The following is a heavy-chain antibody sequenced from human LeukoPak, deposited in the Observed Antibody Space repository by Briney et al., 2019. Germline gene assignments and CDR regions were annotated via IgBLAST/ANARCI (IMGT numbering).Heavy chain of an antibody. CDR3: ASPGSYSSMDWFDP. CDR1: GFTFSSYA. J-gene: IGHJ5*02. D-gene: IGHD3-10*01. Sequence: GGSLRLSCAASGFTFSSYAMSWVRQAPGKGPEWVSSISDSGGSTYYADSVKGRFTISRGNSKNTLYLQMNSLRAEDTAVYYCASPGSYSSMDWFDPWGQGTLVTVS. V-gene: IGHV3-23*01. CDR2: ISDSGGST.